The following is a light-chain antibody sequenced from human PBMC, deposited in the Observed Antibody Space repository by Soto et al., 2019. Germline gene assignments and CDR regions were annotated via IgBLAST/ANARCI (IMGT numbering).Light chain of an antibody. CDR3: LQDYNYPLT. V-gene: IGKV1-6*01. CDR1: QGIRND. CDR2: GAS. Sequence: AIQMTQAPSSLSSYLLDIVTITCRASQGIRNDLAWYQQKPGKAPRLLIYGASSLQSGVPSRFSGSGSGTDFTLTISSLQPEDFATYYCLQDYNYPLTFGGGTKVDIK. J-gene: IGKJ4*01.